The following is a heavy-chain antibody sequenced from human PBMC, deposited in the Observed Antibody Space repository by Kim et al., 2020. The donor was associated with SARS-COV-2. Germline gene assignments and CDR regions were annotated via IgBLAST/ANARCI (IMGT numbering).Heavy chain of an antibody. Sequence: SETLSLTCAVYGGSLSDYYRTWIRQSPGKGLEWIGESHHSGGTKYTPSLESRVTFSVDTSKNHFTLRLTSVTAADTAVYYCVITEVAATSWNDYWGQGTLVTVSA. J-gene: IGHJ4*02. CDR2: SHHSGGT. CDR1: GGSLSDYY. V-gene: IGHV4-34*01. CDR3: VITEVAATSWNDY. D-gene: IGHD1-1*01.